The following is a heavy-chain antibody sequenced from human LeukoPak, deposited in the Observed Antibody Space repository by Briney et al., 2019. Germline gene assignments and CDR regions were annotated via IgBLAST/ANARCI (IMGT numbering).Heavy chain of an antibody. J-gene: IGHJ3*01. D-gene: IGHD3-22*01. CDR2: ISAYNGDT. CDR1: GYTFTSYG. V-gene: IGHV1-18*01. Sequence: ASVKVSCKASGYTFTSYGINWVRQAPGQGLEWMGWISAYNGDTNYAQKLQGRVTMTTDTSTSTAYMGLRSLRSDDTAVYYCARVPAPYYYDTNGKTTYGAFDLWGQGTMVTVSS. CDR3: ARVPAPYYYDTNGKTTYGAFDL.